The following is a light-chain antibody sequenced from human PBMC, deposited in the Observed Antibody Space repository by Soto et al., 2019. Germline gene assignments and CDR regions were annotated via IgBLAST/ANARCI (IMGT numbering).Light chain of an antibody. V-gene: IGLV2-14*01. CDR2: DVS. Sequence: QSALTQPASVSGSLGQSITISCTGTSSDFGGYNYVSWYQQHPGKAPKLMVYDVSNRPSGVSNRFSGSKSGNTATLTISGLQAKDEADYYCSSYRSRRTSYVFATGTKLTVL. CDR1: SSDFGGYNY. CDR3: SSYRSRRTSYV. J-gene: IGLJ1*01.